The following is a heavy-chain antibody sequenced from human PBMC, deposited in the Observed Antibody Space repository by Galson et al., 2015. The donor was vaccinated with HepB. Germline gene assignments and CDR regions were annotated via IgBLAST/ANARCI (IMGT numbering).Heavy chain of an antibody. Sequence: SLRLSCAASGFTFSVYWMTWVRQAPGKGLEWVASIKDDSSEKYILDSVKGRFTLSRDNARNSLYLQISNLRPEDTAVYYCARVDTPMSHDAFDIWGQGTMVTVSS. J-gene: IGHJ3*02. V-gene: IGHV3-7*01. D-gene: IGHD5-18*01. CDR3: ARVDTPMSHDAFDI. CDR2: IKDDSSEK. CDR1: GFTFSVYW.